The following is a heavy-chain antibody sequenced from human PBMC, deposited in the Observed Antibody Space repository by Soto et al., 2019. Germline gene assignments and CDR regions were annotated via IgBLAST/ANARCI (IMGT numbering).Heavy chain of an antibody. J-gene: IGHJ6*03. CDR1: GDSVSSNSAG. CDR2: TYYKSKWYY. V-gene: IGHV6-1*01. Sequence: QVQLQQSSPGLVKPSQALSLTCDISGDSVSSNSAGWNWIRQTPSRGLGWLGRTYYKSKWYYTYAASVKSRITVSPDTSKNQFSLQLTSVTPEDTAVYYCARGSWDDVSGHYYMDVWDKGTTVTVSS. CDR3: ARGSWDDVSGHYYMDV. D-gene: IGHD1-1*01.